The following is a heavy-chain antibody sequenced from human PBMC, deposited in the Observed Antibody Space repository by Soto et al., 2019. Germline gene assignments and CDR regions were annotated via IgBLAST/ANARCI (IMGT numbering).Heavy chain of an antibody. CDR2: ISSDGRNT. Sequence: WGSLILSCAASGFIFSSYWMHWVRQVPGKGPVWVARISSDGRNTKYTDSVKGRFTISRDNAKNTLYLQMNSLGAEDTAVYYCARAFMVRGRASNWFDPWGQGTGVTGAS. CDR3: ARAFMVRGRASNWFDP. CDR1: GFIFSSYW. V-gene: IGHV3-74*03. D-gene: IGHD3-10*01. J-gene: IGHJ5*02.